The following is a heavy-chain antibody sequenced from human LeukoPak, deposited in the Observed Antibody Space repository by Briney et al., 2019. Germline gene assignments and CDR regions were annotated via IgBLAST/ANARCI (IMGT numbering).Heavy chain of an antibody. V-gene: IGHV4-4*02. CDR2: IHHSGSS. CDR3: ARGQKYRSGYTVTELGSGYFDY. Sequence: PSETLSLTCAVSGDSVSGSFWWSWVRQPPHKGLEWIGEIHHSGSSNYNPSLESRVTISVDTSKNQFSLRLSSVTAADTAVYYCARGQKYRSGYTVTELGSGYFDYWGQGPLVTVSS. CDR1: GDSVSGSFW. D-gene: IGHD5-18*01. J-gene: IGHJ4*02.